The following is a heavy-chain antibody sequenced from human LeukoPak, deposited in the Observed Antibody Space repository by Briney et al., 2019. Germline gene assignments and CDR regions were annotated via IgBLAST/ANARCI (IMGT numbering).Heavy chain of an antibody. Sequence: PGGSLRLSCAVSGFTFSDHYMDWVRQAPGKGLEWVGRSRNKANSYTTEYAASVRGRFTVSRDDSRNSLYLQMNSLRTEDTALYYCVRGLRGFDSWGQGTLVTVSS. CDR2: SRNKANSYTT. CDR3: VRGLRGFDS. V-gene: IGHV3-72*01. CDR1: GFTFSDHY. D-gene: IGHD4-17*01. J-gene: IGHJ4*02.